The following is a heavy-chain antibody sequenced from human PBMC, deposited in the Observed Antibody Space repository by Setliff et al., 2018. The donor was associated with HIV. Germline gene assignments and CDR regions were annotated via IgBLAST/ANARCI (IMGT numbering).Heavy chain of an antibody. D-gene: IGHD6-19*01. CDR3: AREPSPSQWQPLYFDV. Sequence: SETLSLTCTVSGGSISSSNYYWGWIRQPPGKGLELIGTIYYIGSTSYNPSLESRLTISVDTSSNHFSLRLRSVTAADTAIYYCAREPSPSQWQPLYFDVWGRGILVTVSS. CDR2: IYYIGST. CDR1: GGSISSSNYY. V-gene: IGHV4-39*02. J-gene: IGHJ4*02.